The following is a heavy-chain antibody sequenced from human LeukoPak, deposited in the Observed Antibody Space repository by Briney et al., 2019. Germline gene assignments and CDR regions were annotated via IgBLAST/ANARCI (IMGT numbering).Heavy chain of an antibody. J-gene: IGHJ3*02. CDR3: ACLTTADAFDI. Sequence: PSETLSLTCTVSGGSISSYYWRWIRQPPGKGLEWSGYIYDSGSTNYNPSLKSRVTISVDTSKNQFSLKLSSVTAADTAVYYCACLTTADAFDIWGEGTMVTVSS. D-gene: IGHD3-22*01. CDR2: IYDSGST. CDR1: GGSISSYY. V-gene: IGHV4-59*01.